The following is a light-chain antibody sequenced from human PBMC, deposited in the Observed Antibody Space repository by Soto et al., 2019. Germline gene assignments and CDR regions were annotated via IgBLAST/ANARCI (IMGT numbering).Light chain of an antibody. J-gene: IGKJ1*01. Sequence: DIQMTQSPSPLSASVGARVTITCRASQSISSWLAWYQQKPGKAPNLLIYDASSLESGVPSRFSGSGSGTEFTLTISSLQPDDFATDYCQQYNSYRTFGQGTKVDIK. V-gene: IGKV1-5*01. CDR1: QSISSW. CDR2: DAS. CDR3: QQYNSYRT.